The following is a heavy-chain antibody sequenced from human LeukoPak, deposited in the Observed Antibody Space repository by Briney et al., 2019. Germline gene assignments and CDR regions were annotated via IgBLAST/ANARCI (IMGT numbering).Heavy chain of an antibody. V-gene: IGHV3-23*01. Sequence: GGSLRLSCAASGFTFSSYAMSWVRQAPGKGLEWVSAISGSGGSTSYAQKFQGRVTMTRDMSTSTVYMELSSLRSEDTAVYYCARDGATVKSGGAFDIWGQGTMVTVSS. J-gene: IGHJ3*02. CDR3: ARDGATVKSGGAFDI. D-gene: IGHD4-17*01. CDR1: GFTFSSYA. CDR2: ISGSGGST.